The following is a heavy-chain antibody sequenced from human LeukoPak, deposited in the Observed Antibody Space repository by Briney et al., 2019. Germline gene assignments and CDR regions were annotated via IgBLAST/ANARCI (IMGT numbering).Heavy chain of an antibody. D-gene: IGHD5-24*01. J-gene: IGHJ3*02. CDR3: VKSAGKDGYRDSFDI. CDR2: IKQDGSEK. CDR1: GFTFSSYW. V-gene: IGHV3-7*01. Sequence: PGGSLRLSCAASGFTFSSYWMSWVRQAPGKGLEWVANIKQDGSEKYYVDSVKGRFTISRDNAKNSLYLQMNSLRAEDTAVYYCVKSAGKDGYRDSFDIWGQGTLVTVSS.